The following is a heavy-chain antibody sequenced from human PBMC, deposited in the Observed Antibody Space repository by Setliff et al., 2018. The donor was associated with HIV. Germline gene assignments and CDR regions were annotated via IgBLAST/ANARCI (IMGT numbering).Heavy chain of an antibody. CDR3: ARDPGYTSGSTFHFDY. Sequence: SETLSLTCSVSGGSISNFYWSWIRQPPGKGLEWIGYIYTSGSTNYNPSLKSRVTMSVDTSKNQFSLSLSSVTAADTAVYFCARDPGYTSGSTFHFDYWGQGTLVTVSS. V-gene: IGHV4-4*09. D-gene: IGHD5-18*01. CDR2: IYTSGST. J-gene: IGHJ4*02. CDR1: GGSISNFY.